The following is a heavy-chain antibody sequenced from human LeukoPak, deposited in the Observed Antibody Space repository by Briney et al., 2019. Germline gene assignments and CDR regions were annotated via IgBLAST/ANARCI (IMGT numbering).Heavy chain of an antibody. CDR3: ATTVGSYFDY. D-gene: IGHD3-16*01. CDR2: IYYSGST. J-gene: IGHJ4*02. Sequence: SQTLSLTCTVSGGSISSGGYYWSWIRQHPGKGLEWIGYIYYSGSTYYNPSLKSRVTISVDTSKNQFSLKLNSVTAADTAVYYCATTVGSYFDYWSQGTLVTVSS. V-gene: IGHV4-31*03. CDR1: GGSISSGGYY.